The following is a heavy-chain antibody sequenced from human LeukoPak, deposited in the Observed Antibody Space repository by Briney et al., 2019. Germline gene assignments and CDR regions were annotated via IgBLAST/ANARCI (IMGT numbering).Heavy chain of an antibody. V-gene: IGHV4-61*02. CDR1: GGSNSSGPYY. CDR3: ARGGWFGESPFDY. CDR2: IYTSGST. Sequence: SETLSLTCTVSGGSNSSGPYYWSWIRQPAGKGLEWIGRIYTSGSTNYNPSLKSRVTISLDTSKNQFSLKLSSVTAADTAVYYCARGGWFGESPFDYWGQGTLVTVSS. J-gene: IGHJ4*02. D-gene: IGHD3-10*01.